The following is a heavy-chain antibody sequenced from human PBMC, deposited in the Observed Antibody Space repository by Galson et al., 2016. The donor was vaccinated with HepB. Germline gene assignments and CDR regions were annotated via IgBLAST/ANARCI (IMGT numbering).Heavy chain of an antibody. CDR1: GYTFTNYG. V-gene: IGHV1-18*01. Sequence: SVKVSCKASGYTFTNYGISWVRQAPGQGLEWMGWISAYNGNTDYAQTFRGRVSMTTDTSTSTAYMELRSLRSDDTAIYYCARWLYDSVWGGYRWAGMDVWGLGTTVTVS. J-gene: IGHJ6*02. CDR2: ISAYNGNT. CDR3: ARWLYDSVWGGYRWAGMDV. D-gene: IGHD3-16*02.